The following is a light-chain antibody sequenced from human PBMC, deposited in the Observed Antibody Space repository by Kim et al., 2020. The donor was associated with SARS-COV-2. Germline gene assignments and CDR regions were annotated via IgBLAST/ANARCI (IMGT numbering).Light chain of an antibody. V-gene: IGKV3-20*01. CDR3: QQYASSPLT. CDR1: QSVSSTY. CDR2: GAS. Sequence: EIVLTQSPGTLSLSPGERATLSCRASQSVSSTYFAWYQQKPGQAPSLLIYGASSRATGIPDRFSGSGSGTDFTLTISRLEPEDFAVYYCQQYASSPLTFGGGTKVDIK. J-gene: IGKJ4*01.